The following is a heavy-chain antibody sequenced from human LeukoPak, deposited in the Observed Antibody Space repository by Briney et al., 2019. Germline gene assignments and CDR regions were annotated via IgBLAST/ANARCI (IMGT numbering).Heavy chain of an antibody. CDR3: AKDVLSETYYYFDY. J-gene: IGHJ4*02. CDR1: GRTFSNYA. Sequence: GGSLGLSCAASGRTFSNYAMSWVRQAPGKGLEWVSTISGSGGSTYYTDSVKGRFTISRDNSKNTLYLQMNSLRAEDTAIYYCAKDVLSETYYYFDYWGQGTLVTVSS. CDR2: ISGSGGST. D-gene: IGHD1-26*01. V-gene: IGHV3-23*01.